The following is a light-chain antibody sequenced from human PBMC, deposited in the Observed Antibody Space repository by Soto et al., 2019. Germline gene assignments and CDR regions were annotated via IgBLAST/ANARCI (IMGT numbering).Light chain of an antibody. J-gene: IGKJ1*01. CDR1: QGVTTN. CDR3: RQNNNWPYS. V-gene: IGKV3-15*01. CDR2: DVS. Sequence: EIVMTQSPATLSVSPGERATLSCRASQGVTTNFALYQQKSGQSLRLHIYDVSVSATGVPSSFSGTGSESDFTLTISGLQSVDSAVYFCRQNNNWPYSFGQGTKVDIK.